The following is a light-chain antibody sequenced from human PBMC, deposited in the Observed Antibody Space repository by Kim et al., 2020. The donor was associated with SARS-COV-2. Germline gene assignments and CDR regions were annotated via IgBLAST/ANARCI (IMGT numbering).Light chain of an antibody. Sequence: ACIGDNVTITCRASQGVSNYVGCFQQKPGKAPKSLIFAASTLRGGVPSRFSGSGSGTDFTLTISSLQPEDFSTYYCQQYDDYPVTFGQGARLEI. CDR2: AAS. CDR3: QQYDDYPVT. CDR1: QGVSNY. J-gene: IGKJ5*01. V-gene: IGKV1-16*01.